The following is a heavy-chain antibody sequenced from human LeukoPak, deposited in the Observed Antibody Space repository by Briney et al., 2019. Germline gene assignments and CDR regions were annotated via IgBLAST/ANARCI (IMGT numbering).Heavy chain of an antibody. CDR1: GFTFSDYY. CDR2: ISSSGSTI. CDR3: ARDPCSGGNCYFDC. Sequence: PGGSLRLSCAASGFTFSDYYMSWIRQAPGKGLEWVSYISSSGSTIYYGDSVKGRLTISRDNAKNSLYLQMNSLRAEDTAVYYCARDPCSGGNCYFDCWGQGTLVTVSS. J-gene: IGHJ4*02. D-gene: IGHD2-15*01. V-gene: IGHV3-11*04.